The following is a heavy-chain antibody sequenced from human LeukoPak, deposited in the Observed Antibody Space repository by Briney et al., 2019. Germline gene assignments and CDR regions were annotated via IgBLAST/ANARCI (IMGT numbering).Heavy chain of an antibody. D-gene: IGHD5-18*01. CDR1: GYTFTSYD. Sequence: ASVKVSCKASGYTFTSYDINWVRQATGQGLEWMGWMNPNSGNTGYAQKFQGRVTVTRNTSISTAYMELSSLRSEDTAVYYCARTERGYSYGDLDYWGQGTLVTVSS. V-gene: IGHV1-8*03. CDR2: MNPNSGNT. CDR3: ARTERGYSYGDLDY. J-gene: IGHJ4*02.